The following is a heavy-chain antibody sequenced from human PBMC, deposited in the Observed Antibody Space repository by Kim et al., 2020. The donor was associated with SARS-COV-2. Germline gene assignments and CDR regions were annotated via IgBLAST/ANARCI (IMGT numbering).Heavy chain of an antibody. D-gene: IGHD3-10*01. V-gene: IGHV1-24*01. CDR1: GYTLTELS. CDR2: FDPEDGET. Sequence: ASVKVSCKVSGYTLTELSMHWVRQAPGKGLEWMGGFDPEDGETIYAQKFQGRVTMTEDTSTDTAYMELSSLRSEDTAVYYCATVAYGSGSYGFDYWGQGTLVTVSS. CDR3: ATVAYGSGSYGFDY. J-gene: IGHJ4*02.